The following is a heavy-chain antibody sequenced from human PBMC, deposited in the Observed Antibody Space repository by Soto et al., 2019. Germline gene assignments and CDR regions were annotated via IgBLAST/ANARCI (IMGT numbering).Heavy chain of an antibody. CDR3: AKGGRQWLVTYDFNY. CDR1: GFSFSSYW. J-gene: IGHJ4*02. Sequence: GGSLRLSCADSGFSFSSYWMHWIRQGPEKGLVWVARINTEGTSTNYAESVKGRFTISRDNAKNSLYLQMNSLRAEDTAVYYCAKGGRQWLVTYDFNYWGQGALVTVSS. V-gene: IGHV3-74*01. CDR2: INTEGTST. D-gene: IGHD6-19*01.